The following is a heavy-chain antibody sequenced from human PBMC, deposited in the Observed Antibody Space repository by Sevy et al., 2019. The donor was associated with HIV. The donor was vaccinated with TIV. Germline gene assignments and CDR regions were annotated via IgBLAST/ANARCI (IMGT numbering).Heavy chain of an antibody. D-gene: IGHD3-3*01. CDR2: IYPGDSDI. V-gene: IGHV5-51*01. J-gene: IGHJ4*02. CDR3: ARWEGVGARRHRFDY. CDR1: GYDFERFW. Sequence: GESLKISCKGSGYDFERFWIGWVRQMPGKGLEWIGIIYPGDSDIKYGPSFKGQVTFSVDKSSSTAYLQWDILKASDTAMYFCARWEGVGARRHRFDYWGQGTLVTVSS.